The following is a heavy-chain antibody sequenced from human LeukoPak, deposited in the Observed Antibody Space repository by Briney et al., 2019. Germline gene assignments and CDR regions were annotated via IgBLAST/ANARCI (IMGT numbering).Heavy chain of an antibody. CDR2: INPNSGGT. CDR3: ARDLVGSGSYYVYFDY. J-gene: IGHJ4*02. CDR1: GYTFTGYY. V-gene: IGHV1-2*06. D-gene: IGHD1-26*01. Sequence: GASVKVSCKASGYTFTGYYMHWVRQAPGQGLEWMGRINPNSGGTNYAQKFQGRVTMTRDTSISTAYMELSRLRSDDTAVYYCARDLVGSGSYYVYFDYWGQGTLVTVSS.